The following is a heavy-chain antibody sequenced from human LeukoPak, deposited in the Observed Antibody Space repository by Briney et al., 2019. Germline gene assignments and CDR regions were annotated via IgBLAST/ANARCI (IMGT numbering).Heavy chain of an antibody. CDR2: IYYGGST. Sequence: SETLSLTCTVSGGSISSHYWSWIRQPPGKGLEWIGYIYYGGSTNYNPSLKSRVTISVDTSKNQFSLKLSSVTAADTAVYYCARRRDGWFDPWGQGTLVTVSS. D-gene: IGHD4-17*01. J-gene: IGHJ5*02. V-gene: IGHV4-59*11. CDR1: GGSISSHY. CDR3: ARRRDGWFDP.